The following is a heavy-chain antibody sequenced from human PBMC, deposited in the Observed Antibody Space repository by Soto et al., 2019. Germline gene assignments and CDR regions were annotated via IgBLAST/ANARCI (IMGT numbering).Heavy chain of an antibody. CDR3: VRDSYISGYYYGMDV. CDR2: INDDGSLT. D-gene: IGHD2-21*01. CDR1: GFTFSIYW. V-gene: IGHV3-74*01. Sequence: EVHLVESGGGLVQPGGSLRLSCAASGFTFSIYWMHWVRQAPGKGLVWVSRINDDGSLTSYADSVKGRFAISRDNAKNTLSLQMNSLRDEDTAVYYCVRDSYISGYYYGMDVWGQGTTVIVSS. J-gene: IGHJ6*02.